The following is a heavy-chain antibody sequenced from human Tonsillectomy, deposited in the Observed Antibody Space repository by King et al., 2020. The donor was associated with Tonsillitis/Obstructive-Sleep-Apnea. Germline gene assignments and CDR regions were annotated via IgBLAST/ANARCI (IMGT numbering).Heavy chain of an antibody. J-gene: IGHJ6*02. CDR1: GFTFSSFP. CDR3: AKEPLWFRELNPTDV. V-gene: IGHV3-23*04. Sequence: VQLVESGGGLVQPGGSLRLSCAASGFTFSSFPMSWVRQAPGKGLEWVSAISDSGGSTYFADSVKGRFTISRDNSKNTLYLQMNSLRAEDTAVYYCAKEPLWFRELNPTDVWGQGTTVTVSS. D-gene: IGHD3-10*01. CDR2: ISDSGGST.